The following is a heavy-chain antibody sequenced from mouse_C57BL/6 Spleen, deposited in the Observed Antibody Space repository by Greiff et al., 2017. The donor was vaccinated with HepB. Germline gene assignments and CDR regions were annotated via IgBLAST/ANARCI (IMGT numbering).Heavy chain of an antibody. CDR3: ARGRSLAMDY. J-gene: IGHJ4*01. Sequence: QVQLKQPGAELVRPGSSVKLSCKASGYTFTSYWMHWVKQRPIQGLEWIGNIDPSDSETHYNQKFKDKATLTVDKSSSTAYMQLSSLTSEDSAVYYCARGRSLAMDYWGQGTSVTVSS. CDR1: GYTFTSYW. V-gene: IGHV1-52*01. D-gene: IGHD6-1*01. CDR2: IDPSDSET.